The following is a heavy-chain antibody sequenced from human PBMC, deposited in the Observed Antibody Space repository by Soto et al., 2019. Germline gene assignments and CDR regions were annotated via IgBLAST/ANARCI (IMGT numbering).Heavy chain of an antibody. CDR1: GYTFTSYG. D-gene: IGHD1-1*01. Sequence: GGSLRLSCAASGYTFTSYGISWVRQAPGQGLEWMGWISAYNGNTNYAQKLQGSVTMTTDTSTSTAYMELRSLRSDDTAVYYCARDSADDHPDYWGQGTLVTVSS. CDR3: ARDSADDHPDY. CDR2: ISAYNGNT. J-gene: IGHJ4*02. V-gene: IGHV1-18*01.